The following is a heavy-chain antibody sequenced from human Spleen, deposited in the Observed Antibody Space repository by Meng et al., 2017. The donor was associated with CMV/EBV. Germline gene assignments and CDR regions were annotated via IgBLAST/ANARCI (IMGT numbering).Heavy chain of an antibody. CDR1: TFRGYG. Sequence: TFRGYGISWVRQAPGGALEWMGGIIPIFGTASYAQKFQGRVTITTDESTSTAYMELSSLRSEDTAVYYCARSYRGSSGWYSNRFDYWGQGTLVTVSS. CDR2: IIPIFGTA. D-gene: IGHD6-19*01. CDR3: ARSYRGSSGWYSNRFDY. V-gene: IGHV1-69*05. J-gene: IGHJ4*02.